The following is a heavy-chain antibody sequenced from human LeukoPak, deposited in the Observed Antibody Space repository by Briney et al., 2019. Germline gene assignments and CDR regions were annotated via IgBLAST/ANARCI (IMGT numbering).Heavy chain of an antibody. V-gene: IGHV3-48*02. CDR1: GFTFSTYS. J-gene: IGHJ4*02. D-gene: IGHD3-9*01. Sequence: GGSLRLSCAASGFTFSTYSMNWVGQAPGKGLEWASYISSSSNTIYYADSVKGRFTISRDNAKHSLYLQMNSLRDEDTAVYYCARGRRVDVLTGFYNDYWGQGTLVTVSS. CDR2: ISSSSNTI. CDR3: ARGRRVDVLTGFYNDY.